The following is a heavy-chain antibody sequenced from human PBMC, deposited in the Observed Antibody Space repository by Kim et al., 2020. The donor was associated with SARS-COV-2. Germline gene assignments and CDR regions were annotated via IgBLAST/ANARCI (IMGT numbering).Heavy chain of an antibody. CDR2: IYYSGST. D-gene: IGHD2-15*01. CDR1: GGSISSSSYY. Sequence: SETLSLTCTVSGGSISSSSYYWGWIRQPPGKGLEWVGSIYYSGSTYYNPSIKSRVTISEDTSKNQFSLKLSSVTAADTAVYYCARHGGYCSGGSCYWYYDDYMDVWGKGTTVTVSS. V-gene: IGHV4-39*01. CDR3: ARHGGYCSGGSCYWYYDDYMDV. J-gene: IGHJ6*03.